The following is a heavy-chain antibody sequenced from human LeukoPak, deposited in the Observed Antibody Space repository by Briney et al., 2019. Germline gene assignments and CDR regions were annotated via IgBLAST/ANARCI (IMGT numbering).Heavy chain of an antibody. CDR3: VRGLTTVATWLYL. CDR2: ISPNSGDT. D-gene: IGHD4-17*01. CDR1: GYTFTGYL. J-gene: IGHJ2*01. Sequence: GASVKDSCKASGYTFTGYLMHWVRQAPGQGLEWMGWISPNSGDTKYAQKLQGRVTMTRDTSISTAYIEVSRLRSDDTAVYYCVRGLTTVATWLYLWGRGTLVTVSS. V-gene: IGHV1-2*02.